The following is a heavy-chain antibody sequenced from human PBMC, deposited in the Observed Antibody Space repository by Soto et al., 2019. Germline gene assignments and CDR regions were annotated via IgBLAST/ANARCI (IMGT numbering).Heavy chain of an antibody. CDR1: GYSFSGYW. Sequence: PXESLTISRKGSGYSFSGYWIGWVRQMPGKGLEWMGVIYPGDSDTRYSPSFHGQVTISADKSINTAHLQWTSLKASDSAIYYCARRPGITGISDPFDYWGQGTLVTVSS. J-gene: IGHJ4*02. CDR3: ARRPGITGISDPFDY. CDR2: IYPGDSDT. D-gene: IGHD1-20*01. V-gene: IGHV5-51*01.